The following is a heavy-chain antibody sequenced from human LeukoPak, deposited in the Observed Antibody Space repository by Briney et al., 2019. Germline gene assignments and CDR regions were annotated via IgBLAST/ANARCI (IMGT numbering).Heavy chain of an antibody. D-gene: IGHD3-22*01. V-gene: IGHV3-30*18. J-gene: IGHJ4*02. Sequence: QAGGSLRLSCAASGFTFSSYGMHWVRQAPGKGLEWVAVISYDGSNKYYADSVKGRFTISRDNSKNTLYLQMNSLRAEDTAVYYCAKDGAYDSSGYYYGTDYWGQGTLVTVSS. CDR3: AKDGAYDSSGYYYGTDY. CDR2: ISYDGSNK. CDR1: GFTFSSYG.